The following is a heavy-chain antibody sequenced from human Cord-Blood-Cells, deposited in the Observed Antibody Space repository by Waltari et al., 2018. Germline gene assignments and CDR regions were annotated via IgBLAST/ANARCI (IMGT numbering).Heavy chain of an antibody. V-gene: IGHV3-48*03. Sequence: EVQLVESGGGLVQPGGSLRLSCAASGFTFSSYEMTWAGQAPGKGIEWVSYISSSGSTIYYADSVKGRFTISRDNAKNSLYLQMNSLRAEDTAVYYCARGGRSGSWGYWGQGTLVTVSS. D-gene: IGHD6-13*01. CDR1: GFTFSSYE. CDR3: ARGGRSGSWGY. J-gene: IGHJ4*02. CDR2: ISSSGSTI.